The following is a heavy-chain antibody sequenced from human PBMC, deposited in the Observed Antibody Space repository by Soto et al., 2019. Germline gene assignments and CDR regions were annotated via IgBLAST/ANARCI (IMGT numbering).Heavy chain of an antibody. V-gene: IGHV4-39*01. CDR2: VYYRGRS. CDR3: VSQRTTVPTQAYFDY. J-gene: IGHJ4*02. CDR1: GGSVTNSSYY. Sequence: SESLSLTCTVSGGSVTNSSYYWGWIRQSPGKGLGWIGSVYYRGRSYSKSSVKSRVTISVDTSKNRFSLSLNSVTASDTAVYFCVSQRTTVPTQAYFDYWGPGALVTVSS. D-gene: IGHD4-17*01.